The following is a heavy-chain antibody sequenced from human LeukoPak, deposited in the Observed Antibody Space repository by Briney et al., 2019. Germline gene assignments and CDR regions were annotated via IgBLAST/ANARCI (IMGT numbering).Heavy chain of an antibody. J-gene: IGHJ4*02. Sequence: GASVKVSCKASGYTFTSYGISWVRQAPGQGLEWMGWISAYNGNTNYAQKLQGRVTMTTDTSTSTAYMELRSLRSDGTAVYYCARAVLRYFDWLLKSHFPQSYYFDYWGQGTLVTVSS. CDR1: GYTFTSYG. V-gene: IGHV1-18*01. D-gene: IGHD3-9*01. CDR3: ARAVLRYFDWLLKSHFPQSYYFDY. CDR2: ISAYNGNT.